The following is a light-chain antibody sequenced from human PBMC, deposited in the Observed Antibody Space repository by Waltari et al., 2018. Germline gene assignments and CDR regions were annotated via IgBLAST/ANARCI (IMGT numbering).Light chain of an antibody. Sequence: QSALAQPRSVSGSPGQSVTIPCTGTSSDVGGSTYVSWYQQHPGKDPKLMIYDVSKRPSGVPDRFSGSKSGNTASLTISGLQAEDEADYYCCSYAGSYTYVFGTGTKVTVL. CDR2: DVS. CDR1: SSDVGGSTY. CDR3: CSYAGSYTYV. V-gene: IGLV2-11*01. J-gene: IGLJ1*01.